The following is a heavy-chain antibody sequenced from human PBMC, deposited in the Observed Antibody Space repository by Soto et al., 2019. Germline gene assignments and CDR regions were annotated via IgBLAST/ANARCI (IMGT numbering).Heavy chain of an antibody. Sequence: QVQLVESGGGVVQPGRSLRLSCAASGFTFSSYAMHWVRQAPGKGLEWVAVISYDGSNKYYADSVKGRFTISRDNSKNTLYLQMNNLRAEDTAVYYCARDRYSGYDVFYYYYGMDVWGQGTTVTVSS. V-gene: IGHV3-30-3*01. CDR2: ISYDGSNK. CDR1: GFTFSSYA. CDR3: ARDRYSGYDVFYYYYGMDV. J-gene: IGHJ6*02. D-gene: IGHD5-12*01.